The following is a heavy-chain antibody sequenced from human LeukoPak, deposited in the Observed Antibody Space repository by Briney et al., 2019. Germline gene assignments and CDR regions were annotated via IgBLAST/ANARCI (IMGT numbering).Heavy chain of an antibody. CDR3: ARYYGSGSYAVDY. CDR2: INSDGSST. D-gene: IGHD3-10*01. J-gene: IGHJ4*02. V-gene: IGHV3-74*01. CDR1: GFTLSGYW. Sequence: GGSLRLSCAASGFTLSGYWMHWVRQAPGEGLVWVSRINSDGSSTDYADSVKGRFTISRDNAKNTLYLQMNSLRAEDTAVYYCARYYGSGSYAVDYWGQGTLVTVSS.